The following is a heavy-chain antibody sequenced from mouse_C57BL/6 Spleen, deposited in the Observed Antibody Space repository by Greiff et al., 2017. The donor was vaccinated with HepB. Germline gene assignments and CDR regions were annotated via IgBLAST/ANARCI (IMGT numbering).Heavy chain of an antibody. V-gene: IGHV1-15*01. CDR1: GYTFTDYE. CDR2: IDPETGGT. D-gene: IGHD1-1*01. Sequence: VQLQQSGAELVRPGASVTLSCKASGYTFTDYEMHWVKQTPVHGLEWIGAIDPETGGTAYNQKFKGKAILTADKSSSTAYMELRSLTSEDSAVYYCSPLYYGSPYWYFDVWGTGTTVTVSS. J-gene: IGHJ1*03. CDR3: SPLYYGSPYWYFDV.